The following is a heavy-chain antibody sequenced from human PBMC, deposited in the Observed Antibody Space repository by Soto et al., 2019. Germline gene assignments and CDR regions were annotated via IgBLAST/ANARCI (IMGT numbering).Heavy chain of an antibody. CDR2: IYPGDSDT. D-gene: IGHD5-18*01. CDR1: GYKVSTWHNFTSYW. CDR3: ARQRYGGKYYYGMDV. Sequence: GESLKISCMGSGYKVSTWHNFTSYWIAWVRQMPGKGLEWMGIIYPGDSDTRYSPSFQGQVTISADKSISTAYVQWSSLKASDTAMYYCARQRYGGKYYYGMDVWGQGTTVTVSS. J-gene: IGHJ6*02. V-gene: IGHV5-51*01.